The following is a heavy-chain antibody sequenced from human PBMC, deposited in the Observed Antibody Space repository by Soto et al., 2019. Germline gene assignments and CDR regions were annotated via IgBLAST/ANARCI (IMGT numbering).Heavy chain of an antibody. J-gene: IGHJ5*02. CDR2: IIPILGIA. Sequence: QVQLVQSGAEVKKPGSSVKVSCKASGGTFSSYTISWVRQAPGQGLEWMGRIIPILGIANYAQKFQGRVTITADKSTSTAYMELSSLRAEDTAVYYCAIILLWFGDPRGWFDPWGQGTLVTVSS. V-gene: IGHV1-69*02. CDR1: GGTFSSYT. CDR3: AIILLWFGDPRGWFDP. D-gene: IGHD3-10*01.